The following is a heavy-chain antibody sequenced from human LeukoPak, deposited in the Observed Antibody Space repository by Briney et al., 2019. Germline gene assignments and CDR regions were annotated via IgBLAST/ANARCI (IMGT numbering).Heavy chain of an antibody. CDR2: INTGYGHT. J-gene: IGHJ6*02. V-gene: IGHV1-3*04. Sequence: GASVKVSCKASGYTFTNYAMHWVRQAPGQRPECMGWINTGYGHTHYSQNFQGRVTLTMDTSASTAYMELSSLRSEDTAVYYCARGDGYNPTYYYYIMDVWAQGTTVTVSS. CDR1: GYTFTNYA. CDR3: ARGDGYNPTYYYYIMDV. D-gene: IGHD5-24*01.